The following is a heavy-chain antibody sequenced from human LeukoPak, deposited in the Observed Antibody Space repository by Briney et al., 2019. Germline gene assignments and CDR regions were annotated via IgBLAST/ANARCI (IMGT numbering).Heavy chain of an antibody. Sequence: GSLRLSCAASGFTFSDHYMDWVRQAPGKGLEWIGSIYYSGSTYYNPSLKSRVTISVDTSKNQFSLKLSSVTAADTAVYYCARVYYDFWSGTHHLFDYWGQGTLVTVSS. V-gene: IGHV4-38-2*01. CDR3: ARVYYDFWSGTHHLFDY. J-gene: IGHJ4*02. CDR2: IYYSGST. CDR1: GFTFSDHY. D-gene: IGHD3-3*01.